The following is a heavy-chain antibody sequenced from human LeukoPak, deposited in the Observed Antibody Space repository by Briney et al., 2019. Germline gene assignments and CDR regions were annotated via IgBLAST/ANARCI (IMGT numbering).Heavy chain of an antibody. D-gene: IGHD5-12*01. V-gene: IGHV3-53*01. J-gene: IGHJ4*02. CDR3: ARDGGYGGYDFDY. Sequence: GGSLRHSCAASGLTVSSNYMSWVRQAPGKGLEWVSVIYSVGSTYYADSVKGRFTISRDNSKNTLYLQMNSLRAEDTAVYYCARDGGYGGYDFDYWGQGTLVTVSS. CDR2: IYSVGST. CDR1: GLTVSSNY.